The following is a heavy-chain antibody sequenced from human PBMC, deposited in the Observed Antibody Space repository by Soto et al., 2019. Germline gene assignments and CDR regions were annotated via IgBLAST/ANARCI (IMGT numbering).Heavy chain of an antibody. CDR2: IYPGDSDT. V-gene: IGHV5-51*01. D-gene: IGHD4-17*01. J-gene: IGHJ6*02. CDR3: ARRGGHYGDKPPYYYYYGMDV. CDR1: GYSFTSYW. Sequence: GESLKISCKGSGYSFTSYWIGWVRQMPGKGLEWMGIIYPGDSDTRYSPSFQGQVTISADKSISTAYLQWSSLKASDTAMYYCARRGGHYGDKPPYYYYYGMDVWGQGTTVTVSS.